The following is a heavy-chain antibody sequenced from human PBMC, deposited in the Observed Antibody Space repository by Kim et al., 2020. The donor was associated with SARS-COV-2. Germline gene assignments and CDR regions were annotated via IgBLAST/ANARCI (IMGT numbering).Heavy chain of an antibody. CDR3: VRGGFGNSSPPDF. CDR2: LNPRSTNS. J-gene: IGHJ4*02. Sequence: ASVKVSCKTSGYTFTNYDINWVRQTTGQRFEWMGWLNPRSTNSNSARDFRGRVSMTSDTSITTAYMELRGLTSEDTAVYYCVRGGFGNSSPPDFWGQGSLVTVSS. CDR1: GYTFTNYD. D-gene: IGHD3-16*01. V-gene: IGHV1-8*01.